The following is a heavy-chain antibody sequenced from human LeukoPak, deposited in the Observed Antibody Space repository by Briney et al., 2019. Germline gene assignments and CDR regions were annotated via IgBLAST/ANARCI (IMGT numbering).Heavy chain of an antibody. V-gene: IGHV3-9*01. CDR2: ISWNSGSI. Sequence: GGSLRLSCAASGFTFDDYAMHWVRQAPGKGLEWVSGISWNSGSIGYADSVKGRFTISGDNAKNPLYLQMNSLRAEDTALYYCAKTGPNFDYWGQGTLVTVSS. CDR3: AKTGPNFDY. CDR1: GFTFDDYA. J-gene: IGHJ4*02.